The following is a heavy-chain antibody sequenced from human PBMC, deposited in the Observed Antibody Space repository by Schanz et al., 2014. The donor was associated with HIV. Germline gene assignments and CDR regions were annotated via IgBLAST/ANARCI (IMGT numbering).Heavy chain of an antibody. V-gene: IGHV3-30*03. J-gene: IGHJ4*02. D-gene: IGHD2-8*02. CDR2: TSYVANNE. Sequence: QVQLVESGGGVVQPGRSLRLSCATSGFTFSKYGVHWVRQAPGKGLEWVAVTSYVANNEKYADSVKGRFTVSRDNAKNSLFLQMNSLRVEDTAVYYCVRDRSLGCTAFDYWGQGILVTVSS. CDR1: GFTFSKYG. CDR3: VRDRSLGCTAFDY.